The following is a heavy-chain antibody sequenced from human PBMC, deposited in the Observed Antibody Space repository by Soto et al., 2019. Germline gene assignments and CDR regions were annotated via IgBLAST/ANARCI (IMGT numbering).Heavy chain of an antibody. Sequence: QVQLQESGPGLVKPSQTLSLTCTVSGGSISSGGYYWSWIRQHPGKGLEWIGYIYYSGSTYYNPSLTSRVTISVDTSKIQFSLKLSYVSAADTAVYYCARDVSWSGYYIPSYYYGMDVWGQGSTVTVSS. CDR1: GGSISSGGYY. J-gene: IGHJ6*02. D-gene: IGHD3-3*01. V-gene: IGHV4-31*03. CDR3: ARDVSWSGYYIPSYYYGMDV. CDR2: IYYSGST.